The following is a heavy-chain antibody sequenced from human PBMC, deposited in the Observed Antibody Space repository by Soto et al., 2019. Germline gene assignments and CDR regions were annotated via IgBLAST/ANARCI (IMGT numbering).Heavy chain of an antibody. CDR3: AREDGDFVYVH. Sequence: QVQLRESGPGLLRPSETLSLTCTVSGGPIRNYYLTWIRQSPGKGLEWIGHVFFTGSTKYSPSLESRVTISVDPSQNQFSLSLTSVTSADTAVYYCAREDGDFVYVHWGQGTLVTVSS. V-gene: IGHV4-59*01. CDR2: VFFTGST. D-gene: IGHD4-17*01. J-gene: IGHJ4*02. CDR1: GGPIRNYY.